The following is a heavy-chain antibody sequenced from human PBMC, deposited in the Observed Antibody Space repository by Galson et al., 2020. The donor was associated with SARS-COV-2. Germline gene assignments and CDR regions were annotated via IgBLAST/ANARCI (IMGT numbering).Heavy chain of an antibody. D-gene: IGHD3-10*01. Sequence: ASVTVSCKVSGYTLTELSMHWVRQAPGKGLEWMGGVDHEDGETIYAQKFKGRVTMTEDTSTDTADMELSSLRSEDTAVYYCATAFVKSWMVRGDFYYYCWDVCGQGTTVTVSS. CDR2: VDHEDGET. CDR1: GYTLTELS. CDR3: ATAFVKSWMVRGDFYYYCWDV. J-gene: IGHJ6*02. V-gene: IGHV1-24*01.